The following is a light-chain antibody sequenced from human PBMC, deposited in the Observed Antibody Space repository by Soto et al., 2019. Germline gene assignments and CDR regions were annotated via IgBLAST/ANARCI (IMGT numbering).Light chain of an antibody. CDR2: EAS. J-gene: IGKJ1*01. CDR1: QTISSW. Sequence: DIKMTQSPSTLSGSVGDRVTITCWASQTISSWLAWYQQKPGKAPKLLIYEASTLKSGVPSRFSGGGSGTEYTLTISSLQPDDFATYYCQHYNSYSEAFGQGTKVDI. V-gene: IGKV1-5*03. CDR3: QHYNSYSEA.